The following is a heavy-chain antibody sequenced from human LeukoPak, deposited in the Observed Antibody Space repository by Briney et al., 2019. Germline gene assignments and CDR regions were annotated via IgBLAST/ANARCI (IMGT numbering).Heavy chain of an antibody. J-gene: IGHJ4*02. CDR3: ARAIPHYYDSSGSDY. CDR2: INHSGST. Sequence: SETLSLTCAVYGGSFSGYYWSWIRQPPGKGLEWIGEINHSGSTNYNPSLKSRVTISVDTSKNQFSLKLSSVTAADTAVYYCARAIPHYYDSSGSDYWGQGTLVTVSS. D-gene: IGHD3-22*01. CDR1: GGSFSGYY. V-gene: IGHV4-34*01.